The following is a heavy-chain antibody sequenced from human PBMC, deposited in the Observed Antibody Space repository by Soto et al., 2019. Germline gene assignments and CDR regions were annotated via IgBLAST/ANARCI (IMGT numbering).Heavy chain of an antibody. D-gene: IGHD7-27*01. CDR3: ARLDIQSGEFDY. V-gene: IGHV4-61*01. Sequence: SETLSLTCTVSGGSVSSGSYYWSWIRQPPGKGLEWIGYIYYSGSTNYNPSLKSRVTISVDTSKNQFSLKLSSVTAADTAVYYCARLDIQSGEFDYWGQGTLVTVSS. CDR2: IYYSGST. J-gene: IGHJ4*02. CDR1: GGSVSSGSYY.